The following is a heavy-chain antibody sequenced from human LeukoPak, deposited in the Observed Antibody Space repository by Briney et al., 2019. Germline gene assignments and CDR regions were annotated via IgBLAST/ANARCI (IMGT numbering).Heavy chain of an antibody. CDR2: LTGSGASA. CDR3: AKVSSPYHYDSGGRNYYFDY. CDR1: GFTFSSNA. D-gene: IGHD3-22*01. V-gene: IGHV3-23*01. Sequence: PGGSLRLSCAASGFTFSSNAMSWVHQAPGKGLEWVSGLTGSGASAYYADSVKGRFTISRDNSKNTLYLQLNSLRAEDTAVYYCAKVSSPYHYDSGGRNYYFDYWGQGTLVTVSS. J-gene: IGHJ4*02.